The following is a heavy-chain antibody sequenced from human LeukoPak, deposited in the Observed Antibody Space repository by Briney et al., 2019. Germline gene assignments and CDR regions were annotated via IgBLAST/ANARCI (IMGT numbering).Heavy chain of an antibody. CDR2: ISSTSSIM. V-gene: IGHV3-48*02. Sequence: GGSLRLSCAASGFTFSTCSMNWVRQAPGKGLEWVSYISSTSSIMYYADSVKGRFTISRDNAKNSLYLQMNSLRDEDTAVYYCARDNFGDYGNWFDPWGQGTLVTVSS. D-gene: IGHD4-17*01. CDR1: GFTFSTCS. CDR3: ARDNFGDYGNWFDP. J-gene: IGHJ5*02.